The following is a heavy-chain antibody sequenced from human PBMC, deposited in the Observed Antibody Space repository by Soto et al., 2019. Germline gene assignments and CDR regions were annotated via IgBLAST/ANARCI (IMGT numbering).Heavy chain of an antibody. CDR3: ARGGAYIYGPQYD. V-gene: IGHV3-74*01. CDR1: GFSFSGYW. D-gene: IGHD5-18*01. CDR2: INGDGSST. Sequence: GSLRLSCATSGFSFSGYWIHWVLQAPGEGLVWVSHINGDGSSTNYANSVKGRFTISRDYAKNTLYLQMNSLRVEDTAVYYCARGGAYIYGPQYDWGQGTLVTVSS. J-gene: IGHJ4*02.